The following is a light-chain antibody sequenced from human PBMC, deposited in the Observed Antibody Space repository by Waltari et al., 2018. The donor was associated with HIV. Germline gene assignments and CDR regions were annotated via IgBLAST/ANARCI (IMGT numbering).Light chain of an antibody. CDR3: QQYDDGPRGIT. CDR2: EAA. Sequence: DIVITQSPPTLSVSPGQRVTLSSRASQRISAKVAWYQQRPGQAPTLLIYEAATRPTGIPARFSGSGSGTEFTLTISSLQSEDFATYFCQQYDDGPRGITFGQGTMLEIK. CDR1: QRISAK. J-gene: IGKJ2*01. V-gene: IGKV3-15*01.